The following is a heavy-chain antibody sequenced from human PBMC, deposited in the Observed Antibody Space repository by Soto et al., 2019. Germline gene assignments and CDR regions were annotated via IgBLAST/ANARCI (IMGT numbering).Heavy chain of an antibody. CDR2: IFHTGTT. V-gene: IGHV4-61*05. Sequence: SDTLSLTCTVSGFSISSSIYYGGWIRQPPGKGLEWIGYIFHTGTTSYNPSLKSRVTLSVDTSQSQFSLKLNSVTAADTAVYYCTTEAYDNSGSLAFDIWGPGTLVTVS. J-gene: IGHJ3*02. CDR1: GFSISSSIYY. D-gene: IGHD3-22*01. CDR3: TTEAYDNSGSLAFDI.